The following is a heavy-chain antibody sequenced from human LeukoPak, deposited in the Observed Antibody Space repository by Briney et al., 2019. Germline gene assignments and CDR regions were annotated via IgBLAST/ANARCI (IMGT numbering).Heavy chain of an antibody. CDR3: ARGLSNYYYYGMDV. Sequence: PSETLSLTCAVYGGSFSGYYWSWLRQPPGKGLEWIGEINHSGSTNYNPSLKSRVTISVDTSKNQFSLKLSSVTAADTAVYYCARGLSNYYYYGMDVWGQGTTVTVSS. J-gene: IGHJ6*02. CDR2: INHSGST. V-gene: IGHV4-34*01. CDR1: GGSFSGYY.